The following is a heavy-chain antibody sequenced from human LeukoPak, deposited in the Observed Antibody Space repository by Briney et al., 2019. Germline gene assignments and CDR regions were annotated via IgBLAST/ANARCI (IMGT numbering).Heavy chain of an antibody. V-gene: IGHV4-34*01. Sequence: SETLSLTCAVYGGSFSGYYWSWIPRPPGKGLECIGEINHSGSTKYNPSLKSRVTISVDTSKNQFSLKLSSVTAADTAVYYCARSIPITMVRGVPLYYFDYWGQRTLVTVSS. J-gene: IGHJ4*02. D-gene: IGHD3-10*01. CDR3: ARSIPITMVRGVPLYYFDY. CDR2: INHSGST. CDR1: GGSFSGYY.